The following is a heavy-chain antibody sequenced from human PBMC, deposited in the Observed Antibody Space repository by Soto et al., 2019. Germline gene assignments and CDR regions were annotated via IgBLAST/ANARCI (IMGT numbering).Heavy chain of an antibody. V-gene: IGHV1-69*13. Sequence: ASVKASCKASGGTFSSYAISWVRQSPEQGREWMGGIVPIFGTANYAKKCQGRVTITADECTSTAYMAPSRLRSEANAAYSCASLLNGPYYYYGMDVWGQGTTVTVYS. CDR3: ASLLNGPYYYYGMDV. CDR2: IVPIFGTA. J-gene: IGHJ6*02. CDR1: GGTFSSYA.